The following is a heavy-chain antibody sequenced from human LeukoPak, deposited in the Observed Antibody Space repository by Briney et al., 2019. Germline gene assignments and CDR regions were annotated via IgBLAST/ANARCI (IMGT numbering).Heavy chain of an antibody. CDR1: GYTFSNYG. V-gene: IGHV1-18*04. J-gene: IGHJ4*02. D-gene: IGHD6-19*01. Sequence: GASVKVSSKASGYTFSNYGISWVRQAPGLGVEWMGWTSYNGNTNYAQKFQDRVTMTTDTSTTTAYMELRSMESDDTAVYYCARHSGSGWEALGYWGQGTLVTVSS. CDR2: TSYNGNT. CDR3: ARHSGSGWEALGY.